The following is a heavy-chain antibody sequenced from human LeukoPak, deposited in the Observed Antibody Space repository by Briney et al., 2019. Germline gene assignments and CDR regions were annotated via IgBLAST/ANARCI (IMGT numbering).Heavy chain of an antibody. Sequence: PGGSLRLSCAASGFTFSSYAMSWVRQTPGKGLEFIGYVHYSGTANYNPSLRSRVTISIDTSKKHFFLELKSVTAADTAVYYCARGYGDFRVEGRYFYSWGQGTLVTVSS. CDR3: ARGYGDFRVEGRYFYS. J-gene: IGHJ4*02. V-gene: IGHV4-59*01. CDR1: GFTFSSYA. D-gene: IGHD4-17*01. CDR2: VHYSGTA.